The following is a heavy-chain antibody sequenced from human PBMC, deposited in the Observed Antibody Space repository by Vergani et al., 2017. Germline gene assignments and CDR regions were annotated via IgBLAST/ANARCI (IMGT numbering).Heavy chain of an antibody. V-gene: IGHV5-51*01. CDR2: INPIASKI. D-gene: IGHD2-21*01. CDR3: TRHVPCGDCACLHFDH. CDR1: ESSFISNE. Sequence: EVMLVQSGAEVKKPGESLTISCKYSESSFISNEIAWVRQMSGKGLQWMGKINPIASKIAYSPSFQGQAIMSLDKSITTAYLQWRSLKAPVTAIYYCTRHVPCGDCACLHFDHGGQGTQVTVSS. J-gene: IGHJ4*02.